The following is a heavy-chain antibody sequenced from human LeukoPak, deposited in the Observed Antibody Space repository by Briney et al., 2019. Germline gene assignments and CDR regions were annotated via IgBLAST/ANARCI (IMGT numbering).Heavy chain of an antibody. D-gene: IGHD3-3*01. CDR3: AKWGYYFDSSAHVVPTDDS. CDR2: ITYSGRT. V-gene: IGHV4-59*01. Sequence: SETLSLTCTVSGGSISSYYWTWIRQPPGKGLEGIGYITYSGRTDYNPSLKSRVTISVDTSRNQFSLKLSSVTAADTAVYYCAKWGYYFDSSAHVVPTDDSWGKGTLVTVSS. J-gene: IGHJ4*02. CDR1: GGSISSYY.